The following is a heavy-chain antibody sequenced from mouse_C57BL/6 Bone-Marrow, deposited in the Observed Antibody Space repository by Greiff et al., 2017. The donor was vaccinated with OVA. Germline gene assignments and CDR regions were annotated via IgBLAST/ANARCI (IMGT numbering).Heavy chain of an antibody. CDR2: ISNLAYSI. V-gene: IGHV5-15*01. J-gene: IGHJ1*03. CDR1: GFTFSDYG. D-gene: IGHD1-1*01. CDR3: ARIDYYGSSYWYFDV. Sequence: EVQLQESGGGLVQPGGSLKLSCAASGFTFSDYGMAWVRQAPRKGPEWVAFISNLAYSIYYADTVTGRFTISRENAKNTLYLEMSSLRSEDTAMYYCARIDYYGSSYWYFDVWGTGTTVTVSS.